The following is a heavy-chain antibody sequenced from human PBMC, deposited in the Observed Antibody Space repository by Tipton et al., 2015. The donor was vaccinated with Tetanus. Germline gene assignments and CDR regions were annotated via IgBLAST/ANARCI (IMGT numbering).Heavy chain of an antibody. Sequence: QLVQSGAEVKKPGASVKVSCKASGYTFTSYGISWGRQAPGQGLEWMGWISAYNGNTNYAQKLQGRVTMTTDTSTSTAYMELRSLRSDDTAVYYCARTLRSYYYYYGMDVWGQGTTVTVSS. J-gene: IGHJ6*02. D-gene: IGHD2-15*01. CDR2: ISAYNGNT. V-gene: IGHV1-18*01. CDR3: ARTLRSYYYYYGMDV. CDR1: GYTFTSYG.